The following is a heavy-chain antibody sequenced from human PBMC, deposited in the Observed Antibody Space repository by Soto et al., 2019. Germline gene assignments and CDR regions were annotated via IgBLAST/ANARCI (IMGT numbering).Heavy chain of an antibody. D-gene: IGHD6-19*01. V-gene: IGHV3-30*18. CDR2: ISYDGSNK. Sequence: VQLMESGGGLVQPGGSLRLSCAASGFTFSSYGMHWVRQAPGKGLEWVAVISYDGSNKYYADSVKGRFTISRDNSKNTLYLQMNSLRAEDTAVYYCAKDYSSAPYSADYFDYWGQGTLVTVSS. CDR3: AKDYSSAPYSADYFDY. CDR1: GFTFSSYG. J-gene: IGHJ4*02.